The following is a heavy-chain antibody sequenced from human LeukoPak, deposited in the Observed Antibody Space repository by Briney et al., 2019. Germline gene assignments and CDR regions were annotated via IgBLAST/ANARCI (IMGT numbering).Heavy chain of an antibody. V-gene: IGHV3-7*01. J-gene: IGHJ4*02. D-gene: IGHD1-26*01. Sequence: GGSLRLSCAASGFTFSSYWMSWVRQAPGKGLEWVANIKQDGSEKYYVDSVKGRFTISRDSAKNSLYLQMNSLRAEDTAVYYCARDGGSYSFDYWGQGTLVTVSS. CDR3: ARDGGSYSFDY. CDR2: IKQDGSEK. CDR1: GFTFSSYW.